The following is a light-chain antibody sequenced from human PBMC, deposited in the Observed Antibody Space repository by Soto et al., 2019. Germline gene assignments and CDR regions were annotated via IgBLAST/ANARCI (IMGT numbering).Light chain of an antibody. CDR2: KAS. CDR3: QQYNSYRA. CDR1: ESIDSW. J-gene: IGKJ1*01. Sequence: DIQMTQSPSTLSASVGDRVTITCRASESIDSWLAWHQQKPGRAPKLLISKASSLESGVPSRFSGSGFGRELNLTMSSLQPDDFATYECQQYNSYRAFGQGNKVEI. V-gene: IGKV1-5*03.